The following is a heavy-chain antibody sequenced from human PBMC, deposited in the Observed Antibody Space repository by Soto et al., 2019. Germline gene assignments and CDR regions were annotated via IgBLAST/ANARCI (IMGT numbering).Heavy chain of an antibody. D-gene: IGHD6-13*01. CDR2: ISSSGSTI. Sequence: GGSLRLSCAASGFTFSDYYMSWIRQAPGKGLEWVSYISSSGSTIYYADSVKGRFTISRDNAKNSLYLQMNSLRAEDTAVYYCAGLSLSWSIDYWGQGTLVTVSS. V-gene: IGHV3-11*01. CDR3: AGLSLSWSIDY. J-gene: IGHJ4*02. CDR1: GFTFSDYY.